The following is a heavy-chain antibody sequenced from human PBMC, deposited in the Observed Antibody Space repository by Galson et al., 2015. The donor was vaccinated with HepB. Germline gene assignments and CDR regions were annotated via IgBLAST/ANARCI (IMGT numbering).Heavy chain of an antibody. D-gene: IGHD3-10*01. Sequence: LRLSCAASGGSISSSSYFWGWIRQPPGKGLEWIASIYYSGSTYYNPSLKSRVTISVDTSKNQFSLKLSSVTAADTAVYYCARAPHYFDYWGQGTLVTV. CDR1: GGSISSSSYF. J-gene: IGHJ4*02. CDR2: IYYSGST. V-gene: IGHV4-39*01. CDR3: ARAPHYFDY.